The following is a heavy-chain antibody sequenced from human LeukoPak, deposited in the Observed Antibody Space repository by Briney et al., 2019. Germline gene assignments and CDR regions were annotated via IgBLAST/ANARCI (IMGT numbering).Heavy chain of an antibody. V-gene: IGHV3-53*01. Sequence: GGSLRLSCAVSGFTVSSNSMTWVRQAPGKGLEWVSSIYSGGSTYYADSVKGRFTISRDDSQNTLYLQMNSLRADDTAVYYCARRGSSGWHHDYWGQGTLVTVSS. J-gene: IGHJ4*02. CDR2: IYSGGST. CDR1: GFTVSSNS. CDR3: ARRGSSGWHHDY. D-gene: IGHD6-19*01.